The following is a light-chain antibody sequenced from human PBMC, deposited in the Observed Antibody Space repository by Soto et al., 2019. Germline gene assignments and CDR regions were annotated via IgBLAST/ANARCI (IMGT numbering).Light chain of an antibody. CDR2: GAS. Sequence: ELVMTQSPATLSVSPGGRATLSCRASQSISDTLAWYQQKPGQAPRLLIHGASTRAPGFPARFSGSGSGTDFTLTISSLQSEDFAVYYCQKYNNWPWKCGQGTKGDIK. V-gene: IGKV3-15*01. CDR3: QKYNNWPWK. J-gene: IGKJ1*01. CDR1: QSISDT.